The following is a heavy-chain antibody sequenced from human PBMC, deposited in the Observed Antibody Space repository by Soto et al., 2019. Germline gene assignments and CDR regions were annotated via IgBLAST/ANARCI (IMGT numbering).Heavy chain of an antibody. CDR2: ISGSSTTK. V-gene: IGHV3-11*01. D-gene: IGHD1-20*01. J-gene: IGHJ5*02. Sequence: RLSCTAAGCGISDYYMTCIRKTTGKGLECVSYISGSSTTKYYADSVKGRFTISRDNTKNSLFLHMNSLTTEDTGVYYCARDIGISGNWFDPWGQGTLVTSPQ. CDR1: GCGISDYY. CDR3: ARDIGISGNWFDP.